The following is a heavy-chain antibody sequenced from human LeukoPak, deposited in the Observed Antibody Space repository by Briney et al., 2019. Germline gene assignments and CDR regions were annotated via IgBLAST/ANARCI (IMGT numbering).Heavy chain of an antibody. V-gene: IGHV4-30-4*01. Sequence: SETLSLTCTVSGGSISSGDYYWSWIRQPPGKGLEWIGYIYYSGSTYYNPSLKSRVTISVDTSKNQFSLKLSSVTAADTAVYYCARERQDYGDPYYYGMDVWGQGTTVTVSS. CDR1: GGSISSGDYY. CDR2: IYYSGST. J-gene: IGHJ6*02. CDR3: ARERQDYGDPYYYGMDV. D-gene: IGHD4-17*01.